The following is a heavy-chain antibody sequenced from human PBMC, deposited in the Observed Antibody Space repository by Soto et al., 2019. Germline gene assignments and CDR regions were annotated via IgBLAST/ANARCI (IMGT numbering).Heavy chain of an antibody. J-gene: IGHJ5*02. Sequence: ASETLSLTCTVSGGSISSSSYYWGWIRQPPGKGLEWIGSIYYSGSTYYNPSLKSRVTISVDTSKNQFSLKLSSVTAADTAVYYCAQALEGVYYDFWSGYYQNWFDPWGQGTLVTVSS. V-gene: IGHV4-39*01. CDR2: IYYSGST. CDR3: AQALEGVYYDFWSGYYQNWFDP. D-gene: IGHD3-3*01. CDR1: GGSISSSSYY.